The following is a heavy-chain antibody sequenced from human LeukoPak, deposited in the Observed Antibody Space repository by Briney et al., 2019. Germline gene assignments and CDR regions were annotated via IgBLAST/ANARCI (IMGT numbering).Heavy chain of an antibody. Sequence: SETLSLTCAVYGGSFSGYYWSWIRQPPGKGLEWIGEINHSGSTNYNPSLKSRVTISVDTSKNQFSLKLSSVTAADTAVYYCARRSSGWYDVWGKGTTVTISS. V-gene: IGHV4-34*01. CDR1: GGSFSGYY. D-gene: IGHD6-19*01. CDR2: INHSGST. CDR3: ARRSSGWYDV. J-gene: IGHJ6*04.